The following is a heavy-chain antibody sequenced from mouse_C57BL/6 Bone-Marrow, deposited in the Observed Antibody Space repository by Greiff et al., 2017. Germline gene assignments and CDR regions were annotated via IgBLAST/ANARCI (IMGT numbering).Heavy chain of an antibody. J-gene: IGHJ4*01. Sequence: VQLQQSGPGLVKPSQSLSLTCSVTGYSITSGYYWNWIRQFPGNKLEWMGYISYDGSNNYNPSLKNRISITRDTSKNQFFLKLNSVTTEDTATYYCARDFDGYWYAMDYWGQGTSVTVSS. D-gene: IGHD2-3*01. CDR2: ISYDGSN. CDR3: ARDFDGYWYAMDY. CDR1: GYSITSGYY. V-gene: IGHV3-6*01.